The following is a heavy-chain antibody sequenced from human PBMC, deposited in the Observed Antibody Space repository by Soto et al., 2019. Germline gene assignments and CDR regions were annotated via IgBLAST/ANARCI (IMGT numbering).Heavy chain of an antibody. CDR2: IYPGDANT. V-gene: IGHV5-51*01. CDR1: GYGFTTYW. J-gene: IGHJ6*02. D-gene: IGHD6-13*01. Sequence: PGGSLKISCSSSGYGFTTYWIGWVRQMPWKGLEWMGMIYPGDANTRYSPSLQPQVILSDDKSINTAYLQWSSLKDSDTAMYYCARSNLYSSSWYYYYYGMDVWGQGTTVTVSS. CDR3: ARSNLYSSSWYYYYYGMDV.